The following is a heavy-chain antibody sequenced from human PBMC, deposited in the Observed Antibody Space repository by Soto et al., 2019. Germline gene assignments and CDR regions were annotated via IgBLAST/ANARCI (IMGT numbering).Heavy chain of an antibody. CDR3: GRGRSGQIVVFY. CDR2: IGPETGAT. Sequence: ASVKVSCKASGYTFTGHYIHWVRQAPEQGPEWMGEIGPETGATRYAQKFRGRVTMTRDMSITTVYMELNNLSPDDTAVYYCGRGRSGQIVVFYWGQGTLVTSPQ. J-gene: IGHJ4*02. D-gene: IGHD5-12*01. V-gene: IGHV1-2*02. CDR1: GYTFTGHY.